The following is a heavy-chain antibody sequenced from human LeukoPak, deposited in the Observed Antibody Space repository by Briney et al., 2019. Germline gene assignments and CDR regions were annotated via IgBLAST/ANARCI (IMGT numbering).Heavy chain of an antibody. J-gene: IGHJ5*02. V-gene: IGHV1-69*13. CDR3: ARAHYYGSGSYNWFDP. CDR2: IIPIFGTA. CDR1: GGTFGSYG. D-gene: IGHD3-10*01. Sequence: SVKVSCKASGGTFGSYGISWVRQAPGQGLEWMGGIIPIFGTANYAQKFQDRVTISADESTSTAYMELSSLRSEDTAVYYCARAHYYGSGSYNWFDPWGQGTLVTVSS.